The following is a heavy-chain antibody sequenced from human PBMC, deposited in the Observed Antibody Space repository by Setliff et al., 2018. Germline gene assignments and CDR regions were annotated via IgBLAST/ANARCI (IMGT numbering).Heavy chain of an antibody. CDR3: ALNPSWFGELFAWFDP. Sequence: SETLSLTCTVSGGSISSHYWSWIRQPPGKGLEWIGYIYYSGSTNYNPSLKSRVTISVDTSKNQFSLKLSSVTAADTAVYYCALNPSWFGELFAWFDPWGQGTLVTVSS. CDR1: GGSISSHY. CDR2: IYYSGST. D-gene: IGHD3-10*01. J-gene: IGHJ5*02. V-gene: IGHV4-59*11.